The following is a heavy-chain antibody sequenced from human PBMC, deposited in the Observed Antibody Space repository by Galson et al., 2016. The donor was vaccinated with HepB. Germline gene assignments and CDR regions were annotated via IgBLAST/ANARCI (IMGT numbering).Heavy chain of an antibody. V-gene: IGHV4-31*03. CDR2: IYYSGST. CDR3: ARANYYGSGSYMGSWVDP. J-gene: IGHJ5*02. D-gene: IGHD3-10*01. Sequence: TLSLTCTVSGGSIRSGGYYWSWISQYPGKGLEWIGCIYYSGSTYYNPSLKSRVTISLDTSNNQFSLKLSSVTAAATAVYYWARANYYGSGSYMGSWVDPWGQGTLVTVSS. CDR1: GGSIRSGGYY.